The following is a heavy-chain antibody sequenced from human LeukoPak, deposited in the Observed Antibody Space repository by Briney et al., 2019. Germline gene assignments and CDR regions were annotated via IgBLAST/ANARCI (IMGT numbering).Heavy chain of an antibody. CDR3: SRDFSGASRIDY. CDR1: GFTFRTYA. Sequence: GGSLRLSCAASGFTFRTYAMHWVRQAPGKGLEWVAVISNDAYNKYYADSVKGRFTISRDNSKNTLYLEMNSLRAEDTAVYYCSRDFSGASRIDYWGQGTLATVS. V-gene: IGHV3-30-3*01. CDR2: ISNDAYNK. D-gene: IGHD4/OR15-4a*01. J-gene: IGHJ4*02.